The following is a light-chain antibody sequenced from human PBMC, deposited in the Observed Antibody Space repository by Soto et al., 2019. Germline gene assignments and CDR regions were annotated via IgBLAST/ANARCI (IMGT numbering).Light chain of an antibody. CDR1: QSVSSSY. J-gene: IGKJ1*01. V-gene: IGKV3-20*01. CDR3: QQYGSSPLWT. Sequence: EMVLTQSPGTLSLSPGERATLSCRASQSVSSSYLAWYQQKPGQAPRLLIYGASSRATGIPDRFSGSGSGRDFTLTISRLEPEDFAVYYCQQYGSSPLWTFGQGTKVEIK. CDR2: GAS.